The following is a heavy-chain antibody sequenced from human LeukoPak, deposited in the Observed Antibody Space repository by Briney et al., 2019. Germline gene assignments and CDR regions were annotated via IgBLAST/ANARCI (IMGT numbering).Heavy chain of an antibody. J-gene: IGHJ6*03. CDR2: IRIDGSDK. Sequence: GGSLSLSCAASGFTFSTYGMHWVRQAPGRGLEWVAFIRIDGSDKYADSVKGRFTLSRDNSKNTLSLRLDSLRPDDTAVYYCAKDLSGYSTTWSPGYMDVWGEGTTVIVSS. CDR3: AKDLSGYSTTWSPGYMDV. CDR1: GFTFSTYG. V-gene: IGHV3-30*02. D-gene: IGHD3-9*01.